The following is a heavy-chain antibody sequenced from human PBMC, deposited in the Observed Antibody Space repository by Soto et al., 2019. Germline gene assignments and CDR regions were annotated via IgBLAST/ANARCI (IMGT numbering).Heavy chain of an antibody. J-gene: IGHJ6*02. CDR3: ARGNNVLRFLEWLPQYYYYGMDA. CDR2: IYYSGST. CDR1: GGSISSDDYY. Sequence: PSETLSLTCTVSGGSISSDDYYWSWIRQAPGRGLEWIGYIYYSGSTYYNPSLKSRVTISVDTSKNQFSLKLSSVTAADTAVYYCARGNNVLRFLEWLPQYYYYGMDAWGQGTTVTVSS. V-gene: IGHV4-30-4*01. D-gene: IGHD3-3*01.